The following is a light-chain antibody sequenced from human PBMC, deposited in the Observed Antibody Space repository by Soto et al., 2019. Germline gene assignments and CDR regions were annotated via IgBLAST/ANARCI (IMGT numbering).Light chain of an antibody. CDR3: QQSYSTSVT. J-gene: IGKJ1*01. Sequence: DIQMTQSPSSLSASIGDRVTITCRASRSISTYLNWYQLKPGKAPKLLIYAASSLQSGVPSRFSGSGFETDFTLTISSLQPEDFATYYCQQSYSTSVTFGQGTKVEIK. V-gene: IGKV1-39*01. CDR2: AAS. CDR1: RSISTY.